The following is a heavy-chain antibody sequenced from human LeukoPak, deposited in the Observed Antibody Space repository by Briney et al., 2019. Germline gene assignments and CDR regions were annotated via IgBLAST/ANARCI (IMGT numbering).Heavy chain of an antibody. Sequence: GGSLRLSCAASGFTFSNYGMHWVRQAPGKGLEWVTVISYDASNKYYADSVRGRFTISGDNSKNTLYLQMNSLRAEDTAVYYCAKDRGSLAAAGSLNYYFDYWGQGTLVTVSS. CDR2: ISYDASNK. CDR3: AKDRGSLAAAGSLNYYFDY. CDR1: GFTFSNYG. D-gene: IGHD6-13*01. J-gene: IGHJ4*02. V-gene: IGHV3-30*18.